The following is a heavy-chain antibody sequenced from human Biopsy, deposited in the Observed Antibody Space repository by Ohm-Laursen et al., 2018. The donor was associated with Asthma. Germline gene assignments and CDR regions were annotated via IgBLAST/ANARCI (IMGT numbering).Heavy chain of an antibody. J-gene: IGHJ6*02. CDR2: IYYSGTT. CDR3: VRGSSSWHHGPFHYYYGLDV. CDR1: GGYMRSGNYY. D-gene: IGHD6-13*01. Sequence: SETLSLTCCLPSGSGGYMRSGNYYWGWIRQPPGKGLEWIGSIYYSGTTYYNPSLESRVTVSADTSKNQFSLKLTSVTAADTAVYYCVRGSSSWHHGPFHYYYGLDVWGQGTTATVSS. V-gene: IGHV4-39*01.